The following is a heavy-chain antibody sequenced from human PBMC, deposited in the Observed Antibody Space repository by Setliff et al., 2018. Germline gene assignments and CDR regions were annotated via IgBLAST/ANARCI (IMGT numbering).Heavy chain of an antibody. V-gene: IGHV1-69*10. D-gene: IGHD3-22*01. CDR1: GGTFSSYA. Sequence: SVKVSCKASGGTFSSYAISWVRRAPGQGLEWMGGIIPILGIANYAQKFQGRVTITADESTSTAYMELSSLRSEDTAVYYCARNYDSSGYSKSHLGYYYYGMDVWGQGTTVTVSS. CDR2: IIPILGIA. CDR3: ARNYDSSGYSKSHLGYYYYGMDV. J-gene: IGHJ6*02.